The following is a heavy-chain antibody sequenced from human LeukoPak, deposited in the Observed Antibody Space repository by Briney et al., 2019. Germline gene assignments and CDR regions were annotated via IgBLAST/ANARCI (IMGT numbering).Heavy chain of an antibody. J-gene: IGHJ4*02. D-gene: IGHD5-18*01. V-gene: IGHV3-30*02. CDR2: IRNDGSKK. CDR3: AKGSGSSLDIDY. CDR1: GFTFSSFG. Sequence: GGSLRVSCEASGFTFSSFGMHWVRQAPGKRLEWVAFIRNDGSKKYYADSVKGRFTISRDNSKNTLYLQMNSLRAEDTAVYYCAKGSGSSLDIDYWGQGTLVTVSS.